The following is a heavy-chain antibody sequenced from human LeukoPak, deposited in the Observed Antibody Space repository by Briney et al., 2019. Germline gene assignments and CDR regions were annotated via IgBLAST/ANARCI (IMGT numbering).Heavy chain of an antibody. J-gene: IGHJ4*02. CDR1: GGSFSGYY. CDR3: ARLWSGALSTDDY. D-gene: IGHD3-10*01. V-gene: IGHV4-34*01. Sequence: SETLSLTCAVYGGSFSGYYWSWIRQPPGKGLEWIGEINHSGSTNYNPSLKSRVTISVDTSKNQFSLKLSSVTAADTAVYYCARLWSGALSTDDYWGQGTLVTVSS. CDR2: INHSGST.